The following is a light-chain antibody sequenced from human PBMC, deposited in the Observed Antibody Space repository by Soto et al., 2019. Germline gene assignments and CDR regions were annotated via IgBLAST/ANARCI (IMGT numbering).Light chain of an antibody. J-gene: IGKJ2*01. V-gene: IGKV1-9*01. CDR1: QAISSS. Sequence: DIQLTHSPSFLSESVGDRVTITCRASQAISSSLAWYQHNPGKAPKLLIYAASTLQNGVPSSFSGSGSGTEFTLTISSLQPEDFATYYCQHLNDYRYTFGQGTKVEIK. CDR2: AAS. CDR3: QHLNDYRYT.